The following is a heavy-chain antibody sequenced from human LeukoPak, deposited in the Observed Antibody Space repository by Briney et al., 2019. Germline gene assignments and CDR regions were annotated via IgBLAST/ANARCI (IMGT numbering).Heavy chain of an antibody. CDR2: INHSGST. CDR3: ASQSPHYYDSTSYYYYGMDV. Sequence: PSETLSLTCAVYGGSFSGYYWSWIRQPPGKGLEWIGEINHSGSTNYNPSLKNRVTISVDTSKNQFSLKLSSVTAADTAVYYCASQSPHYYDSTSYYYYGMDVWGQGTTVTVSS. J-gene: IGHJ6*02. CDR1: GGSFSGYY. V-gene: IGHV4-34*01. D-gene: IGHD3-22*01.